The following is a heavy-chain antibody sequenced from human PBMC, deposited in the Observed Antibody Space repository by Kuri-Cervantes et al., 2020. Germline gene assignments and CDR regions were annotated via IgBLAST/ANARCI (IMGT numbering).Heavy chain of an antibody. D-gene: IGHD3-9*01. CDR2: IWYDGSNK. CDR1: GFTFSSYG. J-gene: IGHJ3*02. V-gene: IGHV3-33*01. Sequence: GESLKISCAASGFTFSSYGMHWVRQAPGKGLEWVAVIWYDGSNKYYADSVKGRFTISRDNSKNTLYLQTNSLRAEDTAVYYCAVLRYFDWFPGYSDAFDIWGQGTMVTVSS. CDR3: AVLRYFDWFPGYSDAFDI.